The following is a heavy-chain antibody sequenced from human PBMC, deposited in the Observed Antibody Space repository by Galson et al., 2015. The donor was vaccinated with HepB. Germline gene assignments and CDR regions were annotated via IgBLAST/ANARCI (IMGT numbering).Heavy chain of an antibody. J-gene: IGHJ3*01. V-gene: IGHV1-18*04. CDR3: ARDTVMGYCSTATCTNAFHF. Sequence: SVKVSCKASGYTFSAYSITWVRQAPGQGLEWMGWISAYDGNTKTAQKIQGRVTMTTDTSTSTAYMELTSLRPDDTAVYYCARDTVMGYCSTATCTNAFHFWGQGTMVTVSS. CDR2: ISAYDGNT. D-gene: IGHD2-2*01. CDR1: GYTFSAYS.